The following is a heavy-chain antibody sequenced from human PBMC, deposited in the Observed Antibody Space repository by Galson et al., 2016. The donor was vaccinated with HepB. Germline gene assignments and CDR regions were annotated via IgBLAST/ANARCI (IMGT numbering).Heavy chain of an antibody. J-gene: IGHJ6*02. V-gene: IGHV3-74*01. CDR3: AKEGTIFGAVPYGMDV. CDR2: ISGDGSDT. D-gene: IGHD3-3*01. Sequence: SLRLSCAASGFTFSRYWKHWVRQTPERGLVWVSRISGDGSDTSYADSVKGRFTVSRDNSKNTLYLQMNSLRAEDTAVYFCAKEGTIFGAVPYGMDVWGQGTTVTVSS. CDR1: GFTFSRYW.